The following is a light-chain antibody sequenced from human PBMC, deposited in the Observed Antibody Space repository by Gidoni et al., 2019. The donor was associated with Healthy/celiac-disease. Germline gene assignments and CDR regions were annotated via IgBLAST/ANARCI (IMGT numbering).Light chain of an antibody. CDR2: KAS. CDR1: QSISSW. J-gene: IGKJ2*01. CDR3: QQYNSYPYT. V-gene: IGKV1-5*03. Sequence: SASVGDRVTITCRASQSISSWLAWYQQKPGKAPKLLIYKASSLESGVPSRFSGSGSGTEFTLTISSLQPDDFATYYCQQYNSYPYTFGQXTKLEIK.